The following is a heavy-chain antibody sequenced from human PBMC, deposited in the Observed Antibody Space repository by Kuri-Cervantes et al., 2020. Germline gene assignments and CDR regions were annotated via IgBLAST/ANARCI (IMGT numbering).Heavy chain of an antibody. CDR3: ARGGTVISEWSGPIFYYGMDV. Sequence: ASVKVSCKASGYTFTSYYMHWVRQAPGQGPEWMGIINPSGGSTSYAQKFQGRVTMTRDTSTSTVYMELSSLRSEDTAVYYCARGGTVISEWSGPIFYYGMDVWGQGTTVTVSS. V-gene: IGHV1-46*01. CDR2: INPSGGST. J-gene: IGHJ6*02. CDR1: GYTFTSYY. D-gene: IGHD3-3*01.